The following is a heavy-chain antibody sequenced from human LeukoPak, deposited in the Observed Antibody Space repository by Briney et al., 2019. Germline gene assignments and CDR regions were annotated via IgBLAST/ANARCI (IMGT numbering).Heavy chain of an antibody. V-gene: IGHV1-18*01. J-gene: IGHJ4*02. D-gene: IGHD6-19*01. CDR3: ARGDAVAGVFDY. Sequence: GASVKVSCKASGYTLTSYYITWVRQAPGQGLEWMGCISAYNGNTNYAQKLQGRVTMTTDTSTSTACMELRSLRSDVTAVYYCARGDAVAGVFDYWGQGTLVTVSS. CDR1: GYTLTSYY. CDR2: ISAYNGNT.